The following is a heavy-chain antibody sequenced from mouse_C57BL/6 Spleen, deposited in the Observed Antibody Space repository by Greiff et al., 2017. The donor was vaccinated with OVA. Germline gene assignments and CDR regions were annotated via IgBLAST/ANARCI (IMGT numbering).Heavy chain of an antibody. V-gene: IGHV1-55*01. J-gene: IGHJ4*01. CDR3: ARARHDYGSSYAMDY. Sequence: QVQLQQPGAELVKPGASVKMSCKASGYTFTSYWITWVKQRPGQGLEWIGDIYPGSGSTNYNEKFKSTATLTVDPSSSPAYMQLSSLTYEDSAVYYGARARHDYGSSYAMDYWGQGTSVTVSS. CDR2: IYPGSGST. CDR1: GYTFTSYW. D-gene: IGHD1-1*01.